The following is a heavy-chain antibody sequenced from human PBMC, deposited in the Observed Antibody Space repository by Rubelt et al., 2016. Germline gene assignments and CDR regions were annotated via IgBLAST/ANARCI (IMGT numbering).Heavy chain of an antibody. V-gene: IGHV4-34*01. CDR2: INHSGST. CDR1: GGSFSGYY. CDR3: ARVTGGSSDY. D-gene: IGHD3-16*01. Sequence: QVQLQQWGAGLLKPSETLSLTCAVYGGSFSGYYWSWIRQPPGQGLEWIGEINHSGSTNYDPSLKSRVTISVDTSKNQFSLKLSSVTAADTAVYYCARVTGGSSDYWGQGTLVTSPQ. J-gene: IGHJ4*02.